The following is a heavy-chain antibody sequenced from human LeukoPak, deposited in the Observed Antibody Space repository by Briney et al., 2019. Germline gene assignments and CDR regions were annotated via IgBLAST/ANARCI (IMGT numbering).Heavy chain of an antibody. CDR1: GGSISSYY. V-gene: IGHV4-59*12. D-gene: IGHD3-3*01. CDR3: ARRNDFWSGYYAPPFHY. Sequence: SETLSLTCTVSGGSISSYYWSWIRQPPGKGLEWIGYIYYSGSTNYNPSLKSRVTISVDTSKNQFSLKLRSVTAADTAVYYCARRNDFWSGYYAPPFHYWGQGTLVTLSS. CDR2: IYYSGST. J-gene: IGHJ4*02.